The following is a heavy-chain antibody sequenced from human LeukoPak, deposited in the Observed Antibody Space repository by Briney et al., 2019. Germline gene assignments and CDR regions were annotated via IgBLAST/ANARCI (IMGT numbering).Heavy chain of an antibody. J-gene: IGHJ4*02. D-gene: IGHD1-26*01. CDR2: ISSSGGTI. V-gene: IGHV3-48*01. CDR1: GFTFSSYS. Sequence: GGSLRLSCAASGFTFSSYSMNWVRQAPGKGLEWVSYISSSGGTIYYADSVKGRFTISRDNAKNSLYLQMNSLRAEDTAVYYCARTLGGFDYWGQGTLVTVSS. CDR3: ARTLGGFDY.